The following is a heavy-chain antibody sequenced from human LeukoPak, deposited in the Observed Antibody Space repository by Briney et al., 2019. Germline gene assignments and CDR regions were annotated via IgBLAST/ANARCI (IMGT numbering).Heavy chain of an antibody. D-gene: IGHD2-2*01. Sequence: SVKVSCKASGGTFSSYAISWVRQAPGQGLEWMGGIIPIFGTANYAQKFQGRVTITADESTSTAYMELSSLRSEDTAVYYCARAGGDCSSTSCYPFDYWGQGTLVTVSS. J-gene: IGHJ4*02. CDR3: ARAGGDCSSTSCYPFDY. CDR1: GGTFSSYA. V-gene: IGHV1-69*13. CDR2: IIPIFGTA.